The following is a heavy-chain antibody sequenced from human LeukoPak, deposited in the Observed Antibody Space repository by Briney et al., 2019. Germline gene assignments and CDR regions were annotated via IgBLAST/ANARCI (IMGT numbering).Heavy chain of an antibody. Sequence: GGSLRLSCAASGLTFSGCDMHWVRQAPSKGPEWVAVKSYGGQNERYADSVKGRFTVSRDNPKNTVYLEMNSLRLEDTAAYYCVKATQTFTGGNFEHRALDPWGQGTLVTVS. V-gene: IGHV3-30*18. CDR2: KSYGGQNE. CDR1: GLTFSGCD. CDR3: VKATQTFTGGNFEHRALDP. D-gene: IGHD3-9*01. J-gene: IGHJ5*02.